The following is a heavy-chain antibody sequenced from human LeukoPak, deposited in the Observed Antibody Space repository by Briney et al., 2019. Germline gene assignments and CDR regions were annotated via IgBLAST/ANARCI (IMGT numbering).Heavy chain of an antibody. J-gene: IGHJ4*02. D-gene: IGHD6-19*01. Sequence: GGSLRLSCVVSGFTVSSNYMSWVRQAPGKGLDWVSVIYSGGDTYYADSVKGRFTISRDNSKSTLYLQMNSLRAEDTAVYYCALKPPPSSGWPLGHWGQGTLVTVSS. CDR3: ALKPPPSSGWPLGH. V-gene: IGHV3-53*01. CDR1: GFTVSSNY. CDR2: IYSGGDT.